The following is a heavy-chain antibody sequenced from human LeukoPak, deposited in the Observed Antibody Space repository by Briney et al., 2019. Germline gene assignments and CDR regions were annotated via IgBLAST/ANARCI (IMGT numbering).Heavy chain of an antibody. V-gene: IGHV1-3*01. CDR1: GYTFTSYA. J-gene: IGHJ4*02. D-gene: IGHD6-19*01. Sequence: GASVKVSCKASGYTFTSYAMHWVRQASGQRLEWMGWINAGNGNTKYSQKFQGRVTITRDTSASTAYMELSSLRSEDTAVYYCALYSSGWEEGLDYWGQGTLVTVSS. CDR3: ALYSSGWEEGLDY. CDR2: INAGNGNT.